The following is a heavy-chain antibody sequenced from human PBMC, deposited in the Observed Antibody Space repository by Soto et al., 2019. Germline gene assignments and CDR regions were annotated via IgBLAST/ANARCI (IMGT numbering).Heavy chain of an antibody. J-gene: IGHJ4*02. V-gene: IGHV3-30*18. CDR2: ISYDGSNK. CDR3: AKDSSGWYVLSYFDY. D-gene: IGHD6-19*01. Sequence: QVQLVESGRGVVQPGRSLRLSCAASGFTFSSYGMHWVRQAPGKGLEWVAVISYDGSNKYYADSVKGRFTISRDNSKNTLYLQMNSLRAEDTAVYYCAKDSSGWYVLSYFDYWGQGTLVTVSS. CDR1: GFTFSSYG.